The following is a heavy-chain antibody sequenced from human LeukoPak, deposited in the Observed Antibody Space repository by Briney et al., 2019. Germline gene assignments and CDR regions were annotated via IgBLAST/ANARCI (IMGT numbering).Heavy chain of an antibody. V-gene: IGHV4-4*07. CDR1: GGSISSYY. CDR2: FYTSGST. J-gene: IGHJ5*02. Sequence: SETLSLTCTVSGGSISSYYWNWIRQPAGKGLEWIGRFYTSGSTNYNPSLKSRVTMSVDTSKNQFSLKLSSVTAADTAVYYCVRVLGYCSAGTCYPRFDPWGQGTLVTVSS. CDR3: VRVLGYCSAGTCYPRFDP. D-gene: IGHD2-15*01.